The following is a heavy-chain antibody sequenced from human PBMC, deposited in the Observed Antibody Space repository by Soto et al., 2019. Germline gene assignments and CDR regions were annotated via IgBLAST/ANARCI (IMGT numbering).Heavy chain of an antibody. J-gene: IGHJ4*02. Sequence: ASVKVSCKASGYTFTSYYIHWVRQAPGQGLEWMGIINPSGGSTSYAQKFQGRVTMTRDTSTSTVYMELSSLRSEDTAVYYCARVRGEHYGDYDVDYWGQGTLVTVSS. D-gene: IGHD4-17*01. CDR3: ARVRGEHYGDYDVDY. CDR1: GYTFTSYY. CDR2: INPSGGST. V-gene: IGHV1-46*03.